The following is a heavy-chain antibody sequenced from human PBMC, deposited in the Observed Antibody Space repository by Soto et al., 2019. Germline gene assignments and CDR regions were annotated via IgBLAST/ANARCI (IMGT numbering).Heavy chain of an antibody. Sequence: SLKVSCKASGYTFTIYGISWVRQAPGQGLEWMGGIIPIFGTANYAQKFQGRVTITADESTSTAYMELSSLRSEDTAVYYCARFSGSYSLQYYYYGMDVWGQGTTVTVS. V-gene: IGHV1-69*13. CDR2: IIPIFGTA. J-gene: IGHJ6*02. CDR1: GYTFTIYG. D-gene: IGHD1-26*01. CDR3: ARFSGSYSLQYYYYGMDV.